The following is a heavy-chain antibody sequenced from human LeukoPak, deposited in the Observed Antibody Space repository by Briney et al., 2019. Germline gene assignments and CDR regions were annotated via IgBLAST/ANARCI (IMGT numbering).Heavy chain of an antibody. D-gene: IGHD3-10*01. CDR3: ARAVGYYGSGSIDY. CDR2: IYYSGST. J-gene: IGHJ4*02. Sequence: PSETLSLTCTVPGGSISSYYWSWIRQPPGKGLEWIGYIYYSGSTNYNPSLKSRVTISVDTSKNQFSLKLSSVTAADTAVYYCARAVGYYGSGSIDYWGQGTLVTVSS. CDR1: GGSISSYY. V-gene: IGHV4-59*01.